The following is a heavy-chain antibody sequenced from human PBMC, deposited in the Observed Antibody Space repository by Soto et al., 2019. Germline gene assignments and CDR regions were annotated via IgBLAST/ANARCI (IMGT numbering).Heavy chain of an antibody. CDR1: GGTFSSYA. D-gene: IGHD1-26*01. V-gene: IGHV1-69*13. J-gene: IGHJ3*02. CDR2: IIPIFGTA. Sequence: ASVKVSCKASGGTFSSYAISWVRQAPGQGLEWMGGIIPIFGTANYAQKFQGRVTITADESTSTAYMELSSLRSEDTAVYYCARERPASYPDVFDIWGQGTMVTVSS. CDR3: ARERPASYPDVFDI.